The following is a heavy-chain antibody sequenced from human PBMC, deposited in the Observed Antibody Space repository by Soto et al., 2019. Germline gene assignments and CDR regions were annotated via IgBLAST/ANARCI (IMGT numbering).Heavy chain of an antibody. CDR2: ISATGGTT. J-gene: IGHJ4*02. D-gene: IGHD4-4*01. CDR1: GFTFIHYA. Sequence: GGSLRLSCAASGFTFIHYAMSWVRQAPGKGLEWVSSISATGGTTYYAASVKGRFTISRDNSKNTLHLQMNSLRAEDTAIYYCARTDYSNYVGFDYWGQGTLVTVSS. V-gene: IGHV3-23*01. CDR3: ARTDYSNYVGFDY.